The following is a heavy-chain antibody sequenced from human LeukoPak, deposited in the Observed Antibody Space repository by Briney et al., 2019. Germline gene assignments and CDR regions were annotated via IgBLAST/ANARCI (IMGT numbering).Heavy chain of an antibody. CDR3: ATGLFEEGNNWFDP. CDR1: GYTFTDYY. CDR2: INPYNGDT. V-gene: IGHV1-2*06. J-gene: IGHJ5*02. Sequence: ASVKVSCKASGYTFTDYYMHWVRQAPGQGLEWLGRINPYNGDTNYAQRFQGRVTMTRDTSITTAYIELSRLTYDDTAVYYCATGLFEEGNNWFDPWGQGTLVTVSS.